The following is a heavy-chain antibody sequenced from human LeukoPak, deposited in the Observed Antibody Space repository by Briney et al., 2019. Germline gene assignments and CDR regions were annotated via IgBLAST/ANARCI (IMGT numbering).Heavy chain of an antibody. J-gene: IGHJ4*02. CDR2: ISWNSGPI. D-gene: IGHD5-12*01. CDR1: GFTFDDYA. V-gene: IGHV3-9*01. CDR3: ATGGYSGYDPLDY. Sequence: GGSLRLSCVASGFTFDDYAMHWVRQGPGKGLEWVSGISWNSGPIGYADSVKGRFTISRDNSKNSLYLQMNSLRAEDTAVYYCATGGYSGYDPLDYWGQGTLVTVSS.